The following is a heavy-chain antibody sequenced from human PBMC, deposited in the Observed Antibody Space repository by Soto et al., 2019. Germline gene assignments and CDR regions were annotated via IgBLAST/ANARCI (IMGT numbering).Heavy chain of an antibody. V-gene: IGHV3-66*01. CDR3: ARDDILCSSGSCYGVTMDV. CDR1: GFTVSSKY. Sequence: EVQLVESGGGLVQPGGSLRLSCAASGFTVSSKYMSWVRQAPGKGLEWVSLIQSGGTTYYGDSAKGRFTISRDSCKNMLHLQRDSLRAEDTAVYYCARDDILCSSGSCYGVTMDVWGKGTTVTVSS. J-gene: IGHJ6*03. CDR2: IQSGGTT. D-gene: IGHD2-15*01.